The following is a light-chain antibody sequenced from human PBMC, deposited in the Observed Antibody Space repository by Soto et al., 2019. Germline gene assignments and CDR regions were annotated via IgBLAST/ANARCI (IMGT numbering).Light chain of an antibody. CDR2: FGS. J-gene: IGKJ5*01. V-gene: IGKV2-28*01. CDR3: MQALQSLT. CDR1: QSLLYNNTYNY. Sequence: EIVMTQSALTMPVTPGEPASISCRSSQSLLYNNTYNYLDWYVQKPGQSPQLXIYFGSNRAPGVPDRFSGIGSGTDFTLKINRVEAEDVGTYYCMQALQSLTFGQGTRLEIK.